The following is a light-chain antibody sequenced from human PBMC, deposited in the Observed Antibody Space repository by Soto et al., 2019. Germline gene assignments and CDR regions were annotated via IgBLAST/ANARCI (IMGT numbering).Light chain of an antibody. CDR2: IND. J-gene: IGLJ1*01. V-gene: IGLV1-44*01. CDR1: SSNIGDNP. CDR3: SSYAGSNNYV. Sequence: QSVLTQPPSASGTPGQRITISCSGSSSNIGDNPVNWYQQLPGAAPKLLIYINDQRPSGVPDRFSGSKSGNTASLTVSGLQAEDEADYYCSSYAGSNNYVFGTGTKVTVL.